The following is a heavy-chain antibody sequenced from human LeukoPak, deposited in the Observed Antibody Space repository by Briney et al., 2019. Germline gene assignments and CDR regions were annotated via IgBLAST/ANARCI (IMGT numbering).Heavy chain of an antibody. CDR2: ISSSGSTI. J-gene: IGHJ4*02. D-gene: IGHD6-13*01. CDR1: GFTFSSYE. CDR3: ARLDYSSSWYSN. Sequence: PGGSLRLSCAASGFTFSSYEMNWVRQAPGKGLEWVSYISSSGSTIYYADSVKGRFTISRDNAKNSLYLQMNSLRAEDTAVYYCARLDYSSSWYSNWGQGTLVTVSS. V-gene: IGHV3-48*03.